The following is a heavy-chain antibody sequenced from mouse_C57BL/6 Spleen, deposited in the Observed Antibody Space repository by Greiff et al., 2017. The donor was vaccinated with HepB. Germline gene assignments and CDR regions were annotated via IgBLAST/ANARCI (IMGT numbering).Heavy chain of an antibody. Sequence: QVQLQQSGAELVKPGASVKISCKASGYAFSSYWMNWVKQRPGKGLEWIGQIYPGAGDTNYNGKFKGKATLTADKSSSTAYMQLSSLTSADSAVYFCAKDTTVGYFEVWGTGTTVTVSS. CDR3: AKDTTVGYFEV. V-gene: IGHV1-80*01. CDR1: GYAFSSYW. J-gene: IGHJ1*03. D-gene: IGHD1-1*01. CDR2: IYPGAGDT.